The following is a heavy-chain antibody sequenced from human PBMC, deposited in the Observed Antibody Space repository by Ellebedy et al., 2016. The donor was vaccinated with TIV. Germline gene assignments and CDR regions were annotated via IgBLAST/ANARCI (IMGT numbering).Heavy chain of an antibody. D-gene: IGHD3-22*01. V-gene: IGHV1-18*01. J-gene: IGHJ4*02. CDR3: ARQGLDYYDSSGYFYYFDY. Sequence: AASVKVSCKASGYTFTSYGISWVRQAPGQGLEWMGWISAYNGNTNYAQKLKGRVTMTTDTSTSTAYMELRSLRSDDTAVYYCARQGLDYYDSSGYFYYFDYWGQGTLVTVSS. CDR2: ISAYNGNT. CDR1: GYTFTSYG.